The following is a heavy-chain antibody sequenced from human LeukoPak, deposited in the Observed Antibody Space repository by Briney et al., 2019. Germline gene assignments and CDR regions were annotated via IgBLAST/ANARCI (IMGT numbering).Heavy chain of an antibody. CDR2: INANSGDT. V-gene: IGHV1-2*02. J-gene: IGHJ4*02. D-gene: IGHD3-3*01. Sequence: ASVKVSCKASGHTFTGYYMHWVRQAPGQGLEWMGWINANSGDTNYAQKFQGRVTMTRDTSISTAYMELSRLRSDDTAVYYCARGTILEWLFDYWGQGTLVTVSS. CDR3: ARGTILEWLFDY. CDR1: GHTFTGYY.